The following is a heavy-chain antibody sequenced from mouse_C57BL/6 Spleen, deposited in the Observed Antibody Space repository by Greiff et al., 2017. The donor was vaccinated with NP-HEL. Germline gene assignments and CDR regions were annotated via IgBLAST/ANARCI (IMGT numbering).Heavy chain of an antibody. CDR3: ARGLDYDYDEEYFDY. V-gene: IGHV3-6*01. Sequence: EVKLQESGPGLVKPSQSLSLTCSITGYSITSGYYWNWIRQFPGNKLEWLGYISYDGSNNYNPSLKNRISITRDTSKNQFFLKLNSVTTEDTATYYCARGLDYDYDEEYFDYWGQGTTLTVSS. J-gene: IGHJ2*01. CDR1: GYSITSGYY. D-gene: IGHD2-4*01. CDR2: ISYDGSN.